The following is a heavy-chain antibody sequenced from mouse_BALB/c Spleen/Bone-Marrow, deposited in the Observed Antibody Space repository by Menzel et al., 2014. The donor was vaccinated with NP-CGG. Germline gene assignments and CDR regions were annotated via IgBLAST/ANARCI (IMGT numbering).Heavy chain of an antibody. CDR2: IRNKANGYTT. Sequence: DVKLVESGGGLVQPGGSLRLSCATSGFTFTDYYMNWVRQPPGKALEWLGFIRNKANGYTTEYSASVKGRFTISRDNSQSILYLQMNTLRAEDSATYYCARDMVGLLFDYWGQGTTLTVSS. J-gene: IGHJ2*01. CDR3: ARDMVGLLFDY. D-gene: IGHD2-3*01. V-gene: IGHV7-3*02. CDR1: GFTFTDYY.